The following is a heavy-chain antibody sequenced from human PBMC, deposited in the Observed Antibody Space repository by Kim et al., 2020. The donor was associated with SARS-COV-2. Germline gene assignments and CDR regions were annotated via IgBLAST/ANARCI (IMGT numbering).Heavy chain of an antibody. Sequence: ASVKVSCKASGYTFTSYAMHWVRQAPGQRLEWMGWINAGNGNTKYSQKFQGRVTITRDTSASTAYMELSSLRSEDTAVYYCASWGNRGSTTPYYYYGMDVWGQGTTVTVSS. CDR1: GYTFTSYA. CDR2: INAGNGNT. V-gene: IGHV1-3*01. D-gene: IGHD2-2*01. CDR3: ASWGNRGSTTPYYYYGMDV. J-gene: IGHJ6*02.